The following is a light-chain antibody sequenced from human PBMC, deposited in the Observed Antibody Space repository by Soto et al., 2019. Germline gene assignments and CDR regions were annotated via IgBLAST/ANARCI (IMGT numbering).Light chain of an antibody. J-gene: IGLJ2*01. V-gene: IGLV2-23*03. CDR1: SSDVGSYNL. CDR3: CSYAGTSTFYVV. Sequence: QSALTQPASVSGSPGQSITISCTGTSSDVGSYNLVSWYQQHPGKAPKLMIYEGSKRPSGVSNRFSGSKSGNTASLTISGLQAEDAAAYYCCSYAGTSTFYVVFGGGTKLTVL. CDR2: EGS.